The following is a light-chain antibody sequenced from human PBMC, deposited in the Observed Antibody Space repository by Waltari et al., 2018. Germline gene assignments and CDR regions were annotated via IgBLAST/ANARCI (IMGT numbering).Light chain of an antibody. CDR1: NIGSES. CDR2: DAS. CDR3: QVWNSGSTHMV. Sequence: SYVLTQPPSGSVAPGQTASITCGGNNIGSESVHWYQQKPGQAPVLVVYDASDRPSGIPVRFSGSNSGNTATLTISRVEAGDEADFYCQVWNSGSTHMVFGGGTKLTVL. J-gene: IGLJ2*01. V-gene: IGLV3-21*02.